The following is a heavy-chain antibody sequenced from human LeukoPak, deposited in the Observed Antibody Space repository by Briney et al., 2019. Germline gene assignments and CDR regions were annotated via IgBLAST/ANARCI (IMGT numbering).Heavy chain of an antibody. CDR1: GGSISSYY. CDR3: ARVISSPYYYYYVDV. J-gene: IGHJ6*03. CDR2: IYSSGST. V-gene: IGHV4-4*07. Sequence: PSETLSLTCTVSGGSISSYYWSWIRQPAGKGLEWIGRIYSSGSTDYNPSLKSRVTMSVDTSRGQFSLKLSSVTAADTAVYYCARVISSPYYYYYVDVWGKGTTVTVSS. D-gene: IGHD3/OR15-3a*01.